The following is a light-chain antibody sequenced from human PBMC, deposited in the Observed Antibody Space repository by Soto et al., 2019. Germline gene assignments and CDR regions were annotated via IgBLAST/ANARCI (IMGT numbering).Light chain of an antibody. J-gene: IGKJ3*01. Sequence: EIVLTQSPGTLSLSPGERATLSCRASQSVSSSYLGWYQQKPGQAPRLLVYGASSRHTGIPSRFGGSGSGTDFTLTISRLQPEDFAVYYCHQYYSSPCTFGQGTKVDIK. CDR2: GAS. CDR3: HQYYSSPCT. V-gene: IGKV3-20*01. CDR1: QSVSSSY.